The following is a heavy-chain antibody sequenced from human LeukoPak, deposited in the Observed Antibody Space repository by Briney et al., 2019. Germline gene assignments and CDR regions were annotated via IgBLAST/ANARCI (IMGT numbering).Heavy chain of an antibody. CDR2: ISTSSSYI. D-gene: IGHD3-10*01. CDR1: GFIFSSYS. J-gene: IGHJ4*02. Sequence: GRSMRLSCAASGFIFSSYSLNWVRQAPGKGLEWVSSISTSSSYIYYTDSVKGRFTISRDNAKNSLYLQMNSLRAEDTAVYYCARVSGSGSDFDYWGQGTLVTVSS. V-gene: IGHV3-21*01. CDR3: ARVSGSGSDFDY.